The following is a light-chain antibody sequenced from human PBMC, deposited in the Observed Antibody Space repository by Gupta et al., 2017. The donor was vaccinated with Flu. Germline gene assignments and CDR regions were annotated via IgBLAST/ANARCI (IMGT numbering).Light chain of an antibody. CDR1: QSVSNY. CDR3: QQRANWPLT. J-gene: IGKJ3*01. V-gene: IGKV3-11*01. CDR2: ESS. Sequence: PATRSVSPGERATLSCRASQSVSNYLAWYQQKPGQAPRLLIYESSNRATAIPARFSGSGSGTDFTLTISSLEPEDFAVYYCQQRANWPLTFGPGTRVDIK.